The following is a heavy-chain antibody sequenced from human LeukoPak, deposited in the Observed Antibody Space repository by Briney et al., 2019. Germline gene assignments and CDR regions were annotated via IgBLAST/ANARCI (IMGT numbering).Heavy chain of an antibody. D-gene: IGHD2-15*01. Sequence: GGSLRLSCAASGFTFSTFGMNWVRQAPGKGLEWVAILSYDGRKTYYADSVKGRFTISRDNSKNTVFLQMNSLRAEDTAVYYCAKDVGGGCTYYYLDYWGQGTLVTVSS. V-gene: IGHV3-30*18. CDR3: AKDVGGGCTYYYLDY. CDR1: GFTFSTFG. J-gene: IGHJ4*02. CDR2: LSYDGRKT.